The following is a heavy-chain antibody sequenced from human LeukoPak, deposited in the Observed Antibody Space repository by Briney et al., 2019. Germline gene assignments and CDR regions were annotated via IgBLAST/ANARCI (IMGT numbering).Heavy chain of an antibody. CDR1: GFTFSSYG. D-gene: IGHD5-12*01. Sequence: GGTLRLSCAASGFTFSSYGMSWVRQAPGKGLEWVSAISGSVGSTYYADSVTGRFTISRDNSKNTLNLQMNSLRAEDTAVYYCAKGSGYDLTTPYYFDYWGQGTLVTVSS. J-gene: IGHJ4*02. CDR3: AKGSGYDLTTPYYFDY. CDR2: ISGSVGST. V-gene: IGHV3-23*01.